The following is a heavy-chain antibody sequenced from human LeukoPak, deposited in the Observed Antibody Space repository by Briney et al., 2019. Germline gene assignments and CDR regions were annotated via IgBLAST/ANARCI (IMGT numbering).Heavy chain of an antibody. CDR1: GYTFTGYY. V-gene: IGHV1-2*06. D-gene: IGHD3-22*01. CDR3: GAYYYDSSGHGDY. Sequence: ASVKVSCKASGYTFTGYYIHWVRQAPGQGLEWMGRINPNSGGTNYAQKFQGRVTMTRETSISTAYMELRRLRSDDTAVYYCGAYYYDSSGHGDYWGQGTLVTVSS. J-gene: IGHJ4*02. CDR2: INPNSGGT.